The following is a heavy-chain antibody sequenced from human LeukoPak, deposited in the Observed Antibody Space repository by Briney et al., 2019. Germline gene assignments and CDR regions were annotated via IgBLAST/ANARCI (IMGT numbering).Heavy chain of an antibody. CDR2: ISSSSSYI. V-gene: IGHV3-21*01. D-gene: IGHD5-12*01. Sequence: GGSLRLSCAASGFTFSSYSMNWVRQAPGKGLEWVSSISSSSSYIYYADSVKGRFTISRDNSKNTLYLQMNSLRAEDTAVYYCARDSGHIVATIHFDYWGQGTLVTVSS. J-gene: IGHJ4*02. CDR3: ARDSGHIVATIHFDY. CDR1: GFTFSSYS.